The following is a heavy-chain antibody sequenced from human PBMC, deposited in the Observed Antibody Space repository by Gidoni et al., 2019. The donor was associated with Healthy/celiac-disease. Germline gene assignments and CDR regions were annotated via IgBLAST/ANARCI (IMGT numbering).Heavy chain of an antibody. D-gene: IGHD3-3*01. J-gene: IGHJ4*02. CDR3: ARVLDFWSGYGEHIPNGINDY. Sequence: EVQLVESGGGLVQPGGSLRLSCAASGFPFSSYSMNWVRQAPGKGLEWVSYISSSSSTIYYADSVKGRFTISRDNAKNSLYLQMNSLRAEDTAVYYCARVLDFWSGYGEHIPNGINDYWGQGTLVTVSS. V-gene: IGHV3-48*04. CDR1: GFPFSSYS. CDR2: ISSSSSTI.